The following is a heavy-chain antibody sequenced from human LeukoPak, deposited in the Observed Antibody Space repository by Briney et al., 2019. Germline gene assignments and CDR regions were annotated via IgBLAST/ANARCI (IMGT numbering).Heavy chain of an antibody. CDR2: IYPGDSDT. V-gene: IGHV5-51*01. CDR1: GHSFTSYW. J-gene: IGHJ5*02. Sequence: GESLQISCKGSGHSFTSYWIGWVRQMPGKGLEWMGIIYPGDSDTRYSPSFQGQVTISAAKSISTAYLQWSSLKASDTAMYYCARHIQHLNWFDPWGKGTLVTVSS. CDR3: ARHIQHLNWFDP.